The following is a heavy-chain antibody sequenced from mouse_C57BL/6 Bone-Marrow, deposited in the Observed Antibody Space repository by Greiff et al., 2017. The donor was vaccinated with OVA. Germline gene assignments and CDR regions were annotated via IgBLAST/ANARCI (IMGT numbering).Heavy chain of an antibody. D-gene: IGHD2-2*01. CDR3: AGYGYDETGFAY. CDR2: INPNNGGT. Sequence: VQLQQSGPELVKPGASVKMSCKASGYTFTDYNMHWVKQSHGKSLEWIGYINPNNGGTSYNQKFKGKATLTVNKSSSTAYMELRSLTSEDSAVYYCAGYGYDETGFAYGGQGTLVTVSA. CDR1: GYTFTDYN. J-gene: IGHJ3*01. V-gene: IGHV1-22*01.